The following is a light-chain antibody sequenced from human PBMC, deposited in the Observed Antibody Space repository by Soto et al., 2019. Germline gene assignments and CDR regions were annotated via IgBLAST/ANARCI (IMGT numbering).Light chain of an antibody. CDR1: QNIHNH. Sequence: EKLMSQSPATLSVSPGERVTLSCRASQNIHNHMSWFLQKPGQAPRLLIYDASNRATGIPARFSGSGSGTDFTLTISSLEPEDFAVYYCQQYGSSPPRTFGQGTKVDIK. J-gene: IGKJ1*01. CDR2: DAS. V-gene: IGKV3-11*01. CDR3: QQYGSSPPRT.